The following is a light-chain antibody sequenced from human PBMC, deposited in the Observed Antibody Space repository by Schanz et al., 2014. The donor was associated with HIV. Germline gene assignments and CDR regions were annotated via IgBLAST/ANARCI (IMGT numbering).Light chain of an antibody. Sequence: EVVMTQSPATLSVSPGERATLSCRASQSVGTILAWYQQKPGQAPRLLIYGASTRATGIPDRFSGSESGTEFTLTISSLQSEDFAVYYCQQYNNWPWTFGQGTRV. CDR3: QQYNNWPWT. V-gene: IGKV3-15*01. CDR1: QSVGTI. J-gene: IGKJ1*01. CDR2: GAS.